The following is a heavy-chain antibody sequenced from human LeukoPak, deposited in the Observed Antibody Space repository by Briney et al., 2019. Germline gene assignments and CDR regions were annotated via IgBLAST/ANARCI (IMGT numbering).Heavy chain of an antibody. D-gene: IGHD3/OR15-3a*01. V-gene: IGHV4-59*01. Sequence: PSETLSLTCTVSGGSISTYYWSWLRQPPGKGLEWIGYIYYSGSTNYNPSLKSRVTISVDTSKNQFSLKLSYVTAVDTAVYYCARRTGYYDGFDYWGQGTLVTVSS. CDR3: ARRTGYYDGFDY. J-gene: IGHJ4*02. CDR2: IYYSGST. CDR1: GGSISTYY.